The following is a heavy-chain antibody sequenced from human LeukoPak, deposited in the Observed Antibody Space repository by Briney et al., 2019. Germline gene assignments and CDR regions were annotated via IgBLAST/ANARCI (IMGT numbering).Heavy chain of an antibody. CDR2: IKSKTDGGTT. V-gene: IGHV3-15*01. Sequence: GGSLRLSCAASGFTFSNAWMSWVRQAPGKGLEWVGRIKSKTDGGTTDYAAPVKGRFTISRDDSKNTLYLQMNSLKTEDTAVYYCTTDLLNYYGSGDLDYWGQGTLVTVSS. CDR3: TTDLLNYYGSGDLDY. D-gene: IGHD3-10*01. J-gene: IGHJ4*02. CDR1: GFTFSNAW.